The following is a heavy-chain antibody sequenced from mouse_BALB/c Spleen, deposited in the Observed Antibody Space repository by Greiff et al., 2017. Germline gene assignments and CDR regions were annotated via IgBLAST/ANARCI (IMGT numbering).Heavy chain of an antibody. D-gene: IGHD1-1*01. CDR1: GYTFTDYW. V-gene: IGHV1-69*01. CDR3: ARGNYYGSRRYFDY. CDR2: IDTSDSYT. Sequence: QVQLQQPGAELVMPGASVKMSCKASGYTFTDYWMHWVKQRPGQGLEWIGAIDTSDSYTSYNQKFKGKATLTVDESSSTAYMQLSSLTSEDSAVYYCARGNYYGSRRYFDYWGQGTTLTVSA. J-gene: IGHJ2*01.